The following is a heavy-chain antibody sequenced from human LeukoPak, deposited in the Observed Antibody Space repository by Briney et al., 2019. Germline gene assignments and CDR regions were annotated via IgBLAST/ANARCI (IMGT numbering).Heavy chain of an antibody. Sequence: PSENLSLTCTVSGGSISSGSYYWSWIRQPAGKGLEWIGRIYTSGSTNYNPSLKSRVTISVDTSKNQFSLKLSSVTAADTAVYYCAREPRGFGVVITGVDAFDIWGQGTMVTVSS. CDR2: IYTSGST. J-gene: IGHJ3*02. V-gene: IGHV4-61*02. CDR1: GGSISSGSYY. CDR3: AREPRGFGVVITGVDAFDI. D-gene: IGHD3-3*01.